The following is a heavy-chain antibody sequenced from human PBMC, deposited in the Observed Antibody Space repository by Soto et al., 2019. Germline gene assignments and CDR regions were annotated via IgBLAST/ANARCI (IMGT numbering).Heavy chain of an antibody. CDR3: AGGPLRYFDWLLPSFDY. J-gene: IGHJ4*02. D-gene: IGHD3-9*01. CDR1: GFTFSSYA. Sequence: GGSLRLSCAASGFTFSSYAMHWVRQAPGKGLEWVAVISYDGSNKYYADSVKGRFTISRDNSKNTLYLQMNSLRAEDTAVYYCAGGPLRYFDWLLPSFDYWGQGTLVTVSS. CDR2: ISYDGSNK. V-gene: IGHV3-30-3*01.